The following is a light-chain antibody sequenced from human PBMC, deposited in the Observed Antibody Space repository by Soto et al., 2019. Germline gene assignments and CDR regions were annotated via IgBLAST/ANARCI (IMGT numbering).Light chain of an antibody. Sequence: QSALTQPASVSGSPGQSITISCTGTSTDVGGYKYVSWYQQHPGTAPKLMIFEVNGRPSGVSNRFSGSKSGNTASLTISGLQAEDEADYYCSSYTSSSTPVVFGGGTKLTVL. CDR3: SSYTSSSTPVV. CDR1: STDVGGYKY. V-gene: IGLV2-14*01. J-gene: IGLJ2*01. CDR2: EVN.